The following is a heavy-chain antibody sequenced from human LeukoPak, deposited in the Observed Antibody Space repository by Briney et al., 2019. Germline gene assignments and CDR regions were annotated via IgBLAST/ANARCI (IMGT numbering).Heavy chain of an antibody. V-gene: IGHV3-48*01. J-gene: IGHJ4*02. Sequence: GGSLRLSCAASGFTFSSYSMNWVRQAPGKGLEWVSYISSSSSTIYYADSVKGRFTISRDNAKNSLYLQMNSLRAEDTAVYYCARDRHSHQGEFGFWGQGTLVTVSS. D-gene: IGHD1-26*01. CDR2: ISSSSSTI. CDR1: GFTFSSYS. CDR3: ARDRHSHQGEFGF.